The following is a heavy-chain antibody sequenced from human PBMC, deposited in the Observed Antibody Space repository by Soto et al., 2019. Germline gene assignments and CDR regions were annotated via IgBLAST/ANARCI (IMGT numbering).Heavy chain of an antibody. CDR1: GYRFTSYW. Sequence: ASLKISCQCSGYRFTSYWISWVRPLPGKGLEWMGRIDPSDSYTNYSPSFQGHVTISADKSISTAYLQWSSLKASDTAMYYCARTSSSGYYYYGMDVWGQGTTVTVSS. D-gene: IGHD6-13*01. V-gene: IGHV5-10-1*01. J-gene: IGHJ6*02. CDR3: ARTSSSGYYYYGMDV. CDR2: IDPSDSYT.